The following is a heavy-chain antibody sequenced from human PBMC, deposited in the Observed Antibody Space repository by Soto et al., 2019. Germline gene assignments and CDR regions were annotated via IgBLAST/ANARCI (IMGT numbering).Heavy chain of an antibody. J-gene: IGHJ6*03. CDR2: INAGNGNT. V-gene: IGHV1-3*01. D-gene: IGHD6-6*01. CDR3: ARELAARHSRYYYSMDV. CDR1: GYTFTSYA. Sequence: QVRLVQSGAEVKKPGASVKVSCKASGYTFTSYAMHWVRQAPGQRLEWMGWINAGNGNTKYSQKFQGRVTITRDTSATTAYMELSSLRPDDTAVYYSARELAARHSRYYYSMDVWGKGTTVTVSS.